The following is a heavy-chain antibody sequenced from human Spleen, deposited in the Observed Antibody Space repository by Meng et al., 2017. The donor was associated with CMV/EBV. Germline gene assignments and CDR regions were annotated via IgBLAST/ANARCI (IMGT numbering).Heavy chain of an antibody. CDR1: VDSISSNIW. D-gene: IGHD1-1*01. Sequence: QARVREPGPGSVKPSGTLPLTCTFFVDSISSNIWGSWVRQPPGKGLEWIGEVYHRGDTNYNPSLKSRVVISVDRSKNQFSLNLSSVTAADTAVYYCGRDQGRQLINHWGQGTLVTVSS. CDR2: VYHRGDT. J-gene: IGHJ4*02. CDR3: GRDQGRQLINH. V-gene: IGHV4-4*02.